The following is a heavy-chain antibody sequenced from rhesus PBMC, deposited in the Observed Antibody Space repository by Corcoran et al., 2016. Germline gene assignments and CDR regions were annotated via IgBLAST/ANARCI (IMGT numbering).Heavy chain of an antibody. J-gene: IGHJ4*01. Sequence: QVTLKESGPALVKPTQTLTLTCTFSGFSIITTGTGVGWISQPPGKALEWLASIYWNDSKYYSTSLKSRLTISKDTSKNQVVLTMTNMDPVDTATYYCARAIYSPHYFDYWGQGVLVTVSS. CDR3: ARAIYSPHYFDY. CDR1: GFSIITTGTG. CDR2: IYWNDSK. D-gene: IGHD2-2*01. V-gene: IGHV2-95*01.